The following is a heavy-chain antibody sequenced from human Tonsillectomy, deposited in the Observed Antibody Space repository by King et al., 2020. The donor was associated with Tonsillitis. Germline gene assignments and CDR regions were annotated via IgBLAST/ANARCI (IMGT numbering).Heavy chain of an antibody. CDR1: GFTFSSYA. J-gene: IGHJ4*02. V-gene: IGHV3-23*04. CDR3: AKGLARWYDSSGYAQTFDY. Sequence: VQLVESGGGLVQPGGSLRLSCAASGFTFSSYAMSWVRQAPGRGLEGGSVISGSGCSTYYADSVKGRFTISRDNSKNTLYLQMNSLRAEDTAVYYCAKGLARWYDSSGYAQTFDYWGQGTLVTVSS. D-gene: IGHD3-22*01. CDR2: ISGSGCST.